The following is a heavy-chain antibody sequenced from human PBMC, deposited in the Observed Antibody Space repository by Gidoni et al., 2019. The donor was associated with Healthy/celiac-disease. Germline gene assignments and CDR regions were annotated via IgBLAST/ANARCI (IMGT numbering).Heavy chain of an antibody. CDR3: ARDDITIFGVVTPFDY. CDR1: GFTFSSYS. J-gene: IGHJ4*02. V-gene: IGHV3-48*02. D-gene: IGHD3-3*01. Sequence: EVQLVESGGGLVQPGGSLRLSCAASGFTFSSYSMNWVRQAPGKGLEWVSYISSSSSTIDYADSVKGRFTISRDNAKNSLYLQMNSLRDEDTAVYYCARDDITIFGVVTPFDYWGQGTLVTVSS. CDR2: ISSSSSTI.